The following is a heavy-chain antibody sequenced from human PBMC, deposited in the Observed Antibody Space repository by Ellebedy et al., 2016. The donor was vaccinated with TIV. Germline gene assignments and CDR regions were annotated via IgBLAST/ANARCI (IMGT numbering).Heavy chain of an antibody. CDR2: MRQDGREE. Sequence: GESLKISCAASGFTFSSYAMSWVRQAPGKGLEWVASMRQDGREEYFVDSVKGRFTISRDNTKNSLYLQMNSLRAEDTAVYFCARENGYYFDYWGQGTLVIVSS. CDR3: ARENGYYFDY. CDR1: GFTFSSYA. D-gene: IGHD6-25*01. J-gene: IGHJ4*02. V-gene: IGHV3-7*01.